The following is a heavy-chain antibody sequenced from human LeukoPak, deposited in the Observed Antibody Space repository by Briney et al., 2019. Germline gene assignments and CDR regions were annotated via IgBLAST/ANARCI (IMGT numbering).Heavy chain of an antibody. D-gene: IGHD2-2*02. Sequence: GGSLRLSCAASGFTFSNYEMNWVRQAPGKGLEWVSYISSSGTTIYYADSVKGRFTISRDNAKNSLSLQMNSLKVEDTAVYYCARDRNGPYTFDYWGQGTLVTVSS. CDR2: ISSSGTTI. V-gene: IGHV3-48*03. J-gene: IGHJ4*02. CDR3: ARDRNGPYTFDY. CDR1: GFTFSNYE.